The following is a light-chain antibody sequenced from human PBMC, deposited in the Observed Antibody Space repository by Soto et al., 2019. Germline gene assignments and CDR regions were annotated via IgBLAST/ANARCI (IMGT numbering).Light chain of an antibody. CDR2: GAS. Sequence: EIVLTQSPGTLSLSPGERATLSCRASQSVSSSYLAWYQQKPGQAPRLLIYGASSRATGIPDRFSGSGSGTDFTLTISRLEPADFAVYYCQQYGSSLIFTFGPGTKVDIK. V-gene: IGKV3-20*01. CDR3: QQYGSSLIFT. J-gene: IGKJ3*01. CDR1: QSVSSSY.